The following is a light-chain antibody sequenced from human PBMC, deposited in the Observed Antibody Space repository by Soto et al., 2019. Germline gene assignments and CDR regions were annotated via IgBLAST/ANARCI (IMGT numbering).Light chain of an antibody. CDR3: QQSFNTPRT. CDR2: DAS. CDR1: QSISRH. V-gene: IGKV1-39*01. J-gene: IGKJ1*01. Sequence: DIQLTQSPPSLSASVGDRVTITCRASQSISRHLNWYQQKPGKAPKVLIYDASSLESGVPSRFSGRGSGTDFTLTISSLQTEDFATYDCQQSFNTPRTFGQGTKVEI.